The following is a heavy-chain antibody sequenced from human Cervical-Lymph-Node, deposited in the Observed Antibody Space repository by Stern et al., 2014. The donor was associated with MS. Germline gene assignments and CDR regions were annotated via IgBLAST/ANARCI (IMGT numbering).Heavy chain of an antibody. Sequence: MQLVESGGGVVQPGRSLRLSCAASGFTFSSYAMHWVRQAPGKGLEWVAFISYDGTDKYYADSVKGRFTISRDNSKNMVYLQMNSLRAEDTAVWYCARRQLWQQYYGMDVWGQGTMVTVS. J-gene: IGHJ6*02. D-gene: IGHD5-18*01. CDR2: ISYDGTDK. CDR1: GFTFSSYA. CDR3: ARRQLWQQYYGMDV. V-gene: IGHV3-30*04.